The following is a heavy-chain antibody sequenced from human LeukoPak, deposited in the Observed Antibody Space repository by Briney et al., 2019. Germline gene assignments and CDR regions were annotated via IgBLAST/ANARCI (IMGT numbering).Heavy chain of an antibody. D-gene: IGHD3-9*01. Sequence: GGSLRLSCAASGFTFSSYWMSWVRQAPGKGLEWVANIKQDRSEKYYVGSVKGRFTISRDNAKNSLYLQMNSLRAEDTAVYYCARDSPRYFDWLFSDYWGQGTLVTVSS. J-gene: IGHJ4*02. CDR1: GFTFSSYW. V-gene: IGHV3-7*04. CDR3: ARDSPRYFDWLFSDY. CDR2: IKQDRSEK.